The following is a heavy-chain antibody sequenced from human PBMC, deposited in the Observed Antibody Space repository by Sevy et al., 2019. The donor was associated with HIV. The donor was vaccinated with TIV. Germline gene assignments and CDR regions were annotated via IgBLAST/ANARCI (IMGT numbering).Heavy chain of an antibody. CDR3: ARGMEDIVVVVAAPGGYYYGMDV. J-gene: IGHJ6*02. CDR2: IWYDGSNK. V-gene: IGHV3-33*01. CDR1: GFTFSSYG. D-gene: IGHD2-15*01. Sequence: GGSLRLSCAASGFTFSSYGMHWVRQAPGKGLERVAVIWYDGSNKYYADSVKARFTICRDNSKNTRYLQMNSLRAEDTAVYYCARGMEDIVVVVAAPGGYYYGMDVWGQGTTVTVSS.